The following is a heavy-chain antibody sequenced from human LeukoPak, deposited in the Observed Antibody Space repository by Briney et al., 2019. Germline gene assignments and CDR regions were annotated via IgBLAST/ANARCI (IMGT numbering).Heavy chain of an antibody. CDR3: AGFVRGGYCSGGSCYARGGEVDY. Sequence: SVKVSCKASGGTFSSYAISWVRQAPGQGLEWMGGIIPIFGTANYAQKFQGRVTITADESTSTAYMELSSLRSEDTAAYYCAGFVRGGYCSGGSCYARGGEVDYWGQGTLVTVSS. V-gene: IGHV1-69*13. CDR2: IIPIFGTA. D-gene: IGHD2-15*01. J-gene: IGHJ4*02. CDR1: GGTFSSYA.